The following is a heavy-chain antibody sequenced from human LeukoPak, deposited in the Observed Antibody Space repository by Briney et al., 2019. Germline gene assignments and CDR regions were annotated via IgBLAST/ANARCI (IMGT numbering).Heavy chain of an antibody. V-gene: IGHV4-34*01. CDR1: GGSFSGYY. Sequence: SETLSLTCAVYGGSFSGYYWSWIRQPPGKGLEWIGEINHSGSTNYNPSLKSRVTISVDTSKNQFSLKLSSVTTADTAVYYCAVYGLRRLVDYWGQGTLTTVSS. CDR3: AVYGLRRLVDY. D-gene: IGHD4-17*01. J-gene: IGHJ4*02. CDR2: INHSGST.